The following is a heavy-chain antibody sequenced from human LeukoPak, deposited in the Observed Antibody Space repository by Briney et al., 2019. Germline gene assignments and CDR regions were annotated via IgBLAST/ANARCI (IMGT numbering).Heavy chain of an antibody. Sequence: SETLSLTCTVSGGSISSSSYYWGWIRQPPGKGLEWIGSIHYSGSTNYNPSLKSRVTISVDTSKNQFSLKLSSVTAADTAVYCCARGYCSGGSCYSYYYYNYMDVWGKGTTVTVSS. V-gene: IGHV4-39*07. J-gene: IGHJ6*03. CDR3: ARGYCSGGSCYSYYYYNYMDV. D-gene: IGHD2-15*01. CDR2: IHYSGST. CDR1: GGSISSSSYY.